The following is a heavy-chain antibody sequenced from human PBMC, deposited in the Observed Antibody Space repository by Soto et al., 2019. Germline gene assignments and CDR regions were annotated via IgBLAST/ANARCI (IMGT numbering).Heavy chain of an antibody. J-gene: IGHJ4*01. Sequence: GGSLRLSCAASGFTLRAYTMNWVRQAPGKGLEWVSSISISSSDRYYADSVRGRFTISRDNAKNALYLQMNSLRADDTAVYFCVRGMNPLFGGQGTLVTVSS. CDR3: VRGMNPLF. V-gene: IGHV3-21*06. CDR2: ISISSSDR. CDR1: GFTLRAYT.